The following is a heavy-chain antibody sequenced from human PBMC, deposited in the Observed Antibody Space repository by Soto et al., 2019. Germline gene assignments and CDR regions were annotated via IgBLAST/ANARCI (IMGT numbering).Heavy chain of an antibody. J-gene: IGHJ4*01. Sequence: GGSLRLSCAASGFTLRAYTMNWVRQAPGKGLEWVSSISISSSDRYYADSVRGRFTISRDNAKNALYLQMNSLRADDTAVYFCVRGMNPLFGGQGTLVTVSS. CDR3: VRGMNPLF. V-gene: IGHV3-21*06. CDR2: ISISSSDR. CDR1: GFTLRAYT.